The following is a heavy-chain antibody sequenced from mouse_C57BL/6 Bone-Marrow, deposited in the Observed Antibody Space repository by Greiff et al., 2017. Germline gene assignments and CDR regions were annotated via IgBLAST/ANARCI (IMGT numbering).Heavy chain of an antibody. J-gene: IGHJ4*01. CDR3: AREDYYAMDY. Sequence: QVQLQQPGAELVKPGASVKLSCKASGYTFTSYWMPWVKQRPGQGLDWIGEIDPSDSYTNYNQKFKGKATLTVDTASSTAYMQLSSLTSEDSAVYYCAREDYYAMDYWGQGTSVTVSS. V-gene: IGHV1-50*01. CDR2: IDPSDSYT. CDR1: GYTFTSYW.